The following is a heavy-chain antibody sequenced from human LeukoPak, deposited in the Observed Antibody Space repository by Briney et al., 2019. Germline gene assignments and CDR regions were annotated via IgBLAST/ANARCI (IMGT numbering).Heavy chain of an antibody. CDR2: ISYDGTDK. CDR3: VREGTDYGWGSYRFPDY. V-gene: IGHV3-30*09. CDR1: GFTFSRYA. J-gene: IGHJ4*02. D-gene: IGHD3-16*02. Sequence: GGSLRLSCAASGFTFSRYAMHWVRQAPGKGLEWVALISYDGTDKSYADSVKGRFAISRDNSKNTLYLQMDSLRTEDTAVYYCVREGTDYGWGSYRFPDYWGQGTLVTVSS.